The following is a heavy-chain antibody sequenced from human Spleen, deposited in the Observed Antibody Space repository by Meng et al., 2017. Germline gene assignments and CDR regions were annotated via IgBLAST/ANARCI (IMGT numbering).Heavy chain of an antibody. V-gene: IGHV1-8*01. CDR1: GYTFTSYD. D-gene: IGHD2-2*01. CDR3: ARVPWGSPDS. J-gene: IGHJ4*02. CDR2: MNPNSGYT. Sequence: GHMVQSGAEVKKPGASVRVSCKASGYTFTSYDINWVRQATGQGLEWMGWMNPNSGYTGNAQKFQGRVTMTRDTSTSTAYMELNTLTSDDTAVYYCARVPWGSPDSWGQGTLVTVSS.